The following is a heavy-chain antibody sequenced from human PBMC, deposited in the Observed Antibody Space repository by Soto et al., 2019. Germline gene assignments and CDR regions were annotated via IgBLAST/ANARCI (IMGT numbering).Heavy chain of an antibody. D-gene: IGHD3-16*01. CDR2: VYWDDDK. CDR1: GFSLNTRDVG. J-gene: IGHJ4*02. Sequence: QITLNESGPALVKPTQTLTLTCTFSGFSLNTRDVGVGWIRQPPGKALEWLGVVYWDDDKTYSPSLKSRPTITKDCPKNQVVRTMTKMDPVDTATYSCGHGRGGVASFWGQGTLVTVSS. V-gene: IGHV2-5*02. CDR3: GHGRGGVASF.